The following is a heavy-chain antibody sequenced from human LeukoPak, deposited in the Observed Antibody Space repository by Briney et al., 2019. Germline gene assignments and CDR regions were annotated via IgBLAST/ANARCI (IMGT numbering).Heavy chain of an antibody. V-gene: IGHV5-51*01. CDR1: GYSFTRYW. J-gene: IGHJ5*02. Sequence: GESLKIPCQGFGYSFTRYWIGLVRQMPGKGMEWMGVIYPGDSRIRYKPSFQGQVTISVDKSISTAYLQWVSLKASDTAMYYCACRDLTSTWSFPWGQGTLVTVSS. D-gene: IGHD6-13*01. CDR3: ACRDLTSTWSFP. CDR2: IYPGDSRI.